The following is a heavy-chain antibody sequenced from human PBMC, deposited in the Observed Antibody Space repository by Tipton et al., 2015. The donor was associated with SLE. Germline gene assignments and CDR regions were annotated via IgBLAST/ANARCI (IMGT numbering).Heavy chain of an antibody. D-gene: IGHD3-10*01. CDR2: IYYSGST. CDR3: AMPGRVSGSSHAEYFQH. Sequence: TLSLTCTVSGGSISSGGYYWSWIRQHPGKGLEWIGYIYYSGSTYYNPSLKSLVTISGDTSKNQFSLKLSSVTAAATAVYYCAMPGRVSGSSHAEYFQHWGQGTLVTVSS. J-gene: IGHJ1*01. CDR1: GGSISSGGYY. V-gene: IGHV4-31*01.